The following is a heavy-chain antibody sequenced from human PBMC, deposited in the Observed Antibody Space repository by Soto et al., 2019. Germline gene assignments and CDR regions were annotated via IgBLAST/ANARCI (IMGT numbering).Heavy chain of an antibody. V-gene: IGHV1-58*01. CDR1: GFTFTSSA. Sequence: ASVKVSCKASGFTFTSSAVQWVRQARGQRLEWIGWIVVGSGNTNYAQKFQERVTITRDMSTSTAYMELSSLRSEDSAVYYCAAGGRAGCSGGSCYGYYYGMDVWG. CDR3: AAGGRAGCSGGSCYGYYYGMDV. J-gene: IGHJ6*02. CDR2: IVVGSGNT. D-gene: IGHD2-15*01.